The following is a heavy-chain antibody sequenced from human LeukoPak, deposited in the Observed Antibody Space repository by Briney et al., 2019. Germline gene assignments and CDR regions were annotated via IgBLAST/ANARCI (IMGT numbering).Heavy chain of an antibody. CDR1: GLTFSTYW. D-gene: IGHD6-19*01. J-gene: IGHJ5*02. CDR2: IKQDGTEK. CDR3: AKEGSGWYRGWFDP. V-gene: IGHV3-7*05. Sequence: GGSLRLSCAASGLTFSTYWMTWVRQAPGKGLEWVANIKQDGTEKYYVDSVKGRFTMSRDNSKNTLYLQMNSLRAEDTAVYYCAKEGSGWYRGWFDPWGQGTLVTVSS.